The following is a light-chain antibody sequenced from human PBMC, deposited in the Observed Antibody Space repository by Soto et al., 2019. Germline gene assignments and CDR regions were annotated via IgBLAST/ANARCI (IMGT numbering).Light chain of an antibody. V-gene: IGKV3-11*01. CDR3: QQRSNWPLLT. J-gene: IGKJ4*01. CDR1: ESFSSY. CDR2: DAS. Sequence: EIVLTQSSATLSLSPGERAILLRSASESFSSYLAWYQQKPGQAPRLLIYDASKRATGIPARFSGSGSGTEFTLTISSLEPEDFAVYYCQQRSNWPLLTFGGGTKVEIK.